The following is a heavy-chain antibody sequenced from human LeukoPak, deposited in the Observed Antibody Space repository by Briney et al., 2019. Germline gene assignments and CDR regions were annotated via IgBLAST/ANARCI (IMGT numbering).Heavy chain of an antibody. D-gene: IGHD3-10*01. Sequence: GESLQISCKAVGNTFCTYWVGWVRQMPGKGLEYMGIIFPRTSEVRYGPAFQGQVTISADKSLSTAYLQWTGLKASDTAMYYCARHTGRPQAGWFDPWGQGTLVTVSA. CDR3: ARHTGRPQAGWFDP. CDR2: IFPRTSEV. CDR1: GNTFCTYW. V-gene: IGHV5-51*01. J-gene: IGHJ5*02.